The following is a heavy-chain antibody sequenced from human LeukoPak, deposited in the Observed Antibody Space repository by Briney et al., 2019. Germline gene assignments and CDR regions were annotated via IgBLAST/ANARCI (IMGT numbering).Heavy chain of an antibody. CDR3: AKDGSWSCTD. V-gene: IGHV3-30*02. CDR2: IAHHGNNK. J-gene: IGHJ4*02. CDR1: GFTFSSSA. D-gene: IGHD2-8*02. Sequence: GGSLRLSCGASGFTFSSSAMPWVRQGPGKGLEWVAYIAHHGNNKYYADSVKGRFTISRDNSKGSLYLQMNSLRADDTAVYYCAKDGSWSCTDWGQGTLVRVSS.